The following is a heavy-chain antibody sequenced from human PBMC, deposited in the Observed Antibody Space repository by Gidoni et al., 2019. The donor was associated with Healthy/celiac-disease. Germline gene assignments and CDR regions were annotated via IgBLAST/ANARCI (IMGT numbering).Heavy chain of an antibody. D-gene: IGHD6-13*01. CDR1: GFTVSSNY. J-gene: IGHJ4*02. V-gene: IGHV3-66*01. Sequence: EVQLVESGGGLVQPGGSLRLSCAASGFTVSSNYMSWVRQAPGKGLEWVSVIYSGGSTYYADSVKGRFTISRDNSKNTLYLQMNSLRAEDTAVYYCARDRSQGYSSSWYGGRLHYWGQGTLVTVSS. CDR2: IYSGGST. CDR3: ARDRSQGYSSSWYGGRLHY.